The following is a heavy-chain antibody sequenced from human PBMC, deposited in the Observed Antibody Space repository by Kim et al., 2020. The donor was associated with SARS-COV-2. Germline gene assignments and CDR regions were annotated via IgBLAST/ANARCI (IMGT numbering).Heavy chain of an antibody. CDR3: ARVYGNIGLDY. V-gene: IGHV4-59*01. Sequence: NYNPSLKSRVAISIDTSRKQFTLRLSSVTATDTAVYYCARVYGNIGLDYWGQGALVTVSS. D-gene: IGHD3-10*01. J-gene: IGHJ4*02.